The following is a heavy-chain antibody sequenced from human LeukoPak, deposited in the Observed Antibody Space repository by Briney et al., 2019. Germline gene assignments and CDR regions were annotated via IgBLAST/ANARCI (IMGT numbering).Heavy chain of an antibody. D-gene: IGHD2-2*01. CDR2: ISGSGGST. J-gene: IGHJ3*02. Sequence: AGGSLRLSCAASGFTVSSNYISWVRQAPGKGLEWVSAISGSGGSTYYADSVKGRFTIYRDNSKNTLYLQMNSLRAEDTAVYYCAKVGTIVVPAALWGAFDIWGQGTMVTVSS. CDR3: AKVGTIVVPAALWGAFDI. V-gene: IGHV3-23*01. CDR1: GFTVSSNY.